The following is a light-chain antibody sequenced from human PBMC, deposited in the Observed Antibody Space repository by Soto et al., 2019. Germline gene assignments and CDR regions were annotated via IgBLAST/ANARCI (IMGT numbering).Light chain of an antibody. CDR1: QSVSSN. CDR2: GAS. V-gene: IGKV3-15*01. J-gene: IGKJ1*01. Sequence: EIVMTQSPATLSVSPGERATLSCRASQSVSSNFAWYQQKSGQAPRLLIYGASTRATGIPDRFSGSGSGTEFTLTISSLQSEDFAVYYCQQYNNWPVTFGQGTEVEIK. CDR3: QQYNNWPVT.